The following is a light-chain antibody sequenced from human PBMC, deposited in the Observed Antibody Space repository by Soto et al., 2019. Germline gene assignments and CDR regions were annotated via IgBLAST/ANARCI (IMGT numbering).Light chain of an antibody. Sequence: QSALTQPAPGSGAPGPSITISFTWTSSNLGGYNYVSWYQQHPGKAPKLMIYDVSNRPSGVSNRFSGSKSGNTASLTISGLQAEDEADYYCSSYTSSSTLVVFGGGTKVTVL. CDR2: DVS. V-gene: IGLV2-14*01. J-gene: IGLJ2*01. CDR1: SSNLGGYNY. CDR3: SSYTSSSTLVV.